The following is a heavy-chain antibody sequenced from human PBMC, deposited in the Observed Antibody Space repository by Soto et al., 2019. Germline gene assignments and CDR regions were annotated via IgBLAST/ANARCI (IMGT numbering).Heavy chain of an antibody. CDR1: GGSISSGGYY. V-gene: IGHV4-31*03. Sequence: PSLTCTVSGGSISSGGYYWSWIRQHPGKGLEWIGYIYYSGSTYYNPSLKSRVTISVDTSKNQFSLKLSSVTAADTAVYYCARSRFRSSTSSYNWFDPWGQGTLVTVSS. J-gene: IGHJ5*02. D-gene: IGHD2-2*01. CDR2: IYYSGST. CDR3: ARSRFRSSTSSYNWFDP.